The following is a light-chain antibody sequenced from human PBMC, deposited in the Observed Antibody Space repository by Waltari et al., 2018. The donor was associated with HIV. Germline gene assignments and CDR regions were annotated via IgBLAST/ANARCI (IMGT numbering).Light chain of an antibody. CDR3: QAWDRSVV. Sequence: SYELTQPPSVSVSPGQTASITCSGDQLGDKFVCWYQQRTGQPPVLVMYQDSKRPSGIPERFSASNSGNTATLTITGTQSMDEADYYCQAWDRSVVFGGGTKLTVL. V-gene: IGLV3-1*01. CDR2: QDS. CDR1: QLGDKF. J-gene: IGLJ2*01.